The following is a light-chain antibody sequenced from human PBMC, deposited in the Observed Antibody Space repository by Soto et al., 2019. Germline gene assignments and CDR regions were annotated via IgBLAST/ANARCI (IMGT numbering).Light chain of an antibody. V-gene: IGLV2-14*01. Sequence: QSVLTQPASVSGSPGPSITISCVGTSGDIGDYNYVSWYQQHPGKVPKVIIYDVRNRPSGVSYRFSGTKSGNTASLTVSGREAEDEADYXCCSYTRSGTLICGTGTKVTVL. J-gene: IGLJ1*01. CDR3: CSYTRSGTLI. CDR2: DVR. CDR1: SGDIGDYNY.